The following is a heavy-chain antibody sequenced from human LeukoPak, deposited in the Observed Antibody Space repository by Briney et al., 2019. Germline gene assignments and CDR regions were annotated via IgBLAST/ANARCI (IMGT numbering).Heavy chain of an antibody. J-gene: IGHJ4*02. D-gene: IGHD2-2*01. CDR1: GYSFTSYW. Sequence: GESLKISRKGSGYSFTSYWISWVRQMPGKGLEWMGRIDPSDSYTNYSPSFQGHVTISADKSISTAYLQWSSLKASDTAMYYCARLTKSGYCSSTSCYDWGQGTLVTVSS. CDR3: ARLTKSGYCSSTSCYD. V-gene: IGHV5-10-1*01. CDR2: IDPSDSYT.